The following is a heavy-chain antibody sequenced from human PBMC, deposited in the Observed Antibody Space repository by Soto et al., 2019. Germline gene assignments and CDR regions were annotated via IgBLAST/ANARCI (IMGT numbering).Heavy chain of an antibody. V-gene: IGHV3-23*01. CDR2: ITHSGGNT. CDR3: AKTLYSSSWYVSTSPTVNTFDY. Sequence: GGSLRLSCAASGFTFSSYGMNWVRQAPGKGLEWVSSITHSGGNTYYADSVEGRFTIPRDNSKDTLYLQMNSLRAEDTAVYYCAKTLYSSSWYVSTSPTVNTFDYWGQGTLVTVSS. CDR1: GFTFSSYG. J-gene: IGHJ4*02. D-gene: IGHD6-13*01.